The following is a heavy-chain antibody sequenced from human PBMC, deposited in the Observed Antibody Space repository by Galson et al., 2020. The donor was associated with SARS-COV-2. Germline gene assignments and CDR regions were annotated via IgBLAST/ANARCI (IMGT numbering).Heavy chain of an antibody. CDR3: ARDGWNYYGSTGYSDY. D-gene: IGHD3-22*01. V-gene: IGHV1-3*01. CDR2: INAGNGHT. CDR1: GYTFTSYA. Sequence: ASVKVSCKASGYTFTSYAVHWVRQAPGQRLQWMGWINAGNGHTTYSQNFQGRVTITRDTSASTTYMELTSLRSEDTALYYCARDGWNYYGSTGYSDYWGQGTQVTVSS. J-gene: IGHJ4*02.